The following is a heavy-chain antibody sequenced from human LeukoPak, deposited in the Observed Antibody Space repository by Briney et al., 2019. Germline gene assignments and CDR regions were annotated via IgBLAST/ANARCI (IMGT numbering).Heavy chain of an antibody. Sequence: SETLSLTCAVSGGSISSSNWWSWVRQPPGKGLEWIGEIYQTGSTNYNPSLKSRVTISADKSKNQFSLNLSSVTAADTAVYYCARAYDILTGHFDYWCQGTLVTVSS. J-gene: IGHJ4*02. V-gene: IGHV4-4*02. CDR1: GGSISSSNW. D-gene: IGHD3-9*01. CDR3: ARAYDILTGHFDY. CDR2: IYQTGST.